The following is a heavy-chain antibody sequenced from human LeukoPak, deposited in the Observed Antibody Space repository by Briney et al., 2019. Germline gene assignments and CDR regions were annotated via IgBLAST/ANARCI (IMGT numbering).Heavy chain of an antibody. Sequence: GGSLRLSCAASGFTVSSNYMSWVRQAPGKGLEWVSVIYSGGSTYYADSVKGRFTISRDNSKNQLYLQMNSLRAEDTAVYYCASPYYYGSGSYNLGAFDIWGQGTMVTVSS. CDR1: GFTVSSNY. CDR3: ASPYYYGSGSYNLGAFDI. J-gene: IGHJ3*02. D-gene: IGHD3-10*01. CDR2: IYSGGST. V-gene: IGHV3-66*01.